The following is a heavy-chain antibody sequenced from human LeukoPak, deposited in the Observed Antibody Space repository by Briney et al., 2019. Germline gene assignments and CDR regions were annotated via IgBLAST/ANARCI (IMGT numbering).Heavy chain of an antibody. CDR3: ARDIPSFYSSGWYAGDNWFDP. D-gene: IGHD6-19*01. CDR2: ISWNSGSI. J-gene: IGHJ5*02. V-gene: IGHV3-11*01. CDR1: GFSFSDYY. Sequence: PGGSLRLACTASGFSFSDYYMSWIRQAPGKGLEWVSGISWNSGSIGYADSVKGRFTISRDNAKNSLYLQMNSLRAEDTAVYYCARDIPSFYSSGWYAGDNWFDPWGQGTLVTVSS.